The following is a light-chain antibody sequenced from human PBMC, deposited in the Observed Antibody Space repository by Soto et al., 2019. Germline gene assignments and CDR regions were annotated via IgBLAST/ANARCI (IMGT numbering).Light chain of an antibody. V-gene: IGKV3-11*01. J-gene: IGKJ5*01. CDR1: QSVSSY. Sequence: EIVFSHSPAALSLSPGERDTLSCRASQSVSSYLAWYQQKPGQVPSRLIYDASNRATTSPASFSGSGSGTAFPLTIISIVQPEFVADYCRQWNNSPPTTFGQGTRLEIK. CDR3: RQWNNSPPTT. CDR2: DAS.